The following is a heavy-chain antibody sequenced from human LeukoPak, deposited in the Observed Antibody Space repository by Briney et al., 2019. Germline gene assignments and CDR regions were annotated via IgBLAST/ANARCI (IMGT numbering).Heavy chain of an antibody. Sequence: GASVKVSCKASGYTFTGYYMHWVRQAPGQGLEWMGWINPNSGNTGYAQKFQGRVTITRNTSISTAYMELSSLRSEDTAVYYCARGRSSSWYVGYYYYMDVWGKGTTVTVSS. V-gene: IGHV1-8*03. J-gene: IGHJ6*03. CDR1: GYTFTGYY. CDR3: ARGRSSSWYVGYYYYMDV. D-gene: IGHD6-13*01. CDR2: INPNSGNT.